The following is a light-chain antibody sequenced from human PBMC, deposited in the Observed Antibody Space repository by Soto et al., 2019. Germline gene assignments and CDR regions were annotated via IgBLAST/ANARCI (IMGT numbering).Light chain of an antibody. V-gene: IGKV3-15*01. CDR1: QSVSSN. Sequence: EIVMTQSPPTLSLSPGERATLSCRASQSVSSNLAWYQQKPGQAPKLLIYGASTRATGIPARFSGSGSGTEFTLTISSLQPDDFATYYCQHYNSYSEAFGQGTKVDIK. CDR3: QHYNSYSEA. CDR2: GAS. J-gene: IGKJ1*01.